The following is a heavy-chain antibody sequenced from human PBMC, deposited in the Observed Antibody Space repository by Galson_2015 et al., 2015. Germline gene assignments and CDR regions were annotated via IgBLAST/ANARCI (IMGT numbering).Heavy chain of an antibody. Sequence: SLRLSCAASGFAFSSYAMSWVRQAPGKGLEWVSAISGSGGSTYYADSVKGRFTTSRDNSKNTLYLQMNSLRAEDTAVYYCATAAAGIGVFDYWGQGTLVTVSS. CDR1: GFAFSSYA. V-gene: IGHV3-23*01. CDR3: ATAAAGIGVFDY. CDR2: ISGSGGST. J-gene: IGHJ4*02. D-gene: IGHD6-13*01.